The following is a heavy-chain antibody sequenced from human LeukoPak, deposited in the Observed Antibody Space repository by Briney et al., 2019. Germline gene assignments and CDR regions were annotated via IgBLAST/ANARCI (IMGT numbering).Heavy chain of an antibody. CDR3: AREPGELSQPDY. Sequence: PGGSLRLSCAASGFTFSSYSMNWVRQAPGKGLEWVSYISSSSSTMYYADSVKGRFTISRDNAKNSLYLQLNSLRDEDTAVYYCAREPGELSQPDYWGQGTLVTVSS. CDR2: ISSSSSTM. D-gene: IGHD3-16*02. V-gene: IGHV3-48*02. CDR1: GFTFSSYS. J-gene: IGHJ4*02.